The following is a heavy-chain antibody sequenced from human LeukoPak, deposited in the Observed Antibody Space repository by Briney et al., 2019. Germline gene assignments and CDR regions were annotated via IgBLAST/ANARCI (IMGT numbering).Heavy chain of an antibody. V-gene: IGHV1-46*01. CDR2: INPSGGST. D-gene: IGHD5-18*01. CDR3: ARVYGIQLWSFDY. CDR1: GYTFTSYY. Sequence: ASVKVSCXASGYTFTSYYMHWVRLAPGQGLEWMGIINPSGGSTSYAQKFQGRVTMTRDTSTSTVYMELSSLRSEDTAVYYCARVYGIQLWSFDYWGQGTLVTVSS. J-gene: IGHJ4*02.